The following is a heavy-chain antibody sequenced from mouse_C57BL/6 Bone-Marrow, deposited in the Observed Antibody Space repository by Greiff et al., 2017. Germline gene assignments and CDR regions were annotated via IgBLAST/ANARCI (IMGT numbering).Heavy chain of an antibody. CDR1: GYTFTDYE. CDR2: IDPETGGT. CDR3: TSLIPRTLFDY. V-gene: IGHV1-15*01. J-gene: IGHJ2*01. Sequence: QVQLQQSGAELVRPGASVTLSCKASGYTFTDYEMHWVKQTPVHGLEWIGAIDPETGGTAYNQKFKGKAILTADKSSSTAYMELRSLTSEDSAVYYGTSLIPRTLFDYWGQGTTLTVSS.